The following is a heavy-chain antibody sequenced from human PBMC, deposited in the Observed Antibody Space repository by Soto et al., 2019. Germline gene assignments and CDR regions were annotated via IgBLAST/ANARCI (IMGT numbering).Heavy chain of an antibody. Sequence: QVQLQESGPGLVKPSQTLSLTCTVSGGSISSGGYYWSWIRQHPGKGLEWIGYIYYSGSTYYNPSLKSRVTISVDTSKNQFSLKLSSVTAADTAVYYCAREYYYDSSGYLTVWYFDLWGRGTLVTVSS. D-gene: IGHD3-22*01. V-gene: IGHV4-31*03. CDR3: AREYYYDSSGYLTVWYFDL. CDR2: IYYSGST. J-gene: IGHJ2*01. CDR1: GGSISSGGYY.